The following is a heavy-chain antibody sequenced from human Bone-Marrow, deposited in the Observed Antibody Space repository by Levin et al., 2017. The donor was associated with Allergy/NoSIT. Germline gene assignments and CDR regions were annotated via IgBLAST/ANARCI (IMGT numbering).Heavy chain of an antibody. CDR3: AAHLCSGGSCYGGEAFDA. CDR1: GFSFSTFT. D-gene: IGHD2-15*01. CDR2: ITGSGGGT. Sequence: GESLKISCAASGFSFSTFTMSWVRHNPGKGLEWVSGITGSGGGTFYTDSVKGRFTLSRDNFKNTLYLQMNSLRVEDTAVYYCAAHLCSGGSCYGGEAFDAWGQGTMVTVSS. J-gene: IGHJ3*01. V-gene: IGHV3-23*01.